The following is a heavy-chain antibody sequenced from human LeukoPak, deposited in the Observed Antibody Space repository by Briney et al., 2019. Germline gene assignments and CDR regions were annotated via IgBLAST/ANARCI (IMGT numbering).Heavy chain of an antibody. Sequence: SVKVSCKASGGTFSSYAISWVRQAPGQGLEWMGGIIPIFGTANYAQKFQGRVTITTDESTSTAYMELSSLRSEDAAVYCCATHCGGDCDEVTYFDYWGQGTLVTVSS. CDR3: ATHCGGDCDEVTYFDY. D-gene: IGHD2-21*02. CDR1: GGTFSSYA. CDR2: IIPIFGTA. J-gene: IGHJ4*02. V-gene: IGHV1-69*05.